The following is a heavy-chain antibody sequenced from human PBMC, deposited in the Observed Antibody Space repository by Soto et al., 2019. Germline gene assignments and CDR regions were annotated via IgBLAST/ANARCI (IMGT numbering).Heavy chain of an antibody. V-gene: IGHV3-7*04. CDR2: IKSDGSEK. CDR3: TRVHMVAVPAASPWFDP. CDR1: GFTFISHW. D-gene: IGHD2-2*01. J-gene: IGHJ5*02. Sequence: PGGSLRRAGAASGFTFISHWMIWFRRSPGKGLEWVANIKSDGSEKYYADSVKGLFTVSRDNAQNSVFLQMNSLRAEDTAVYYCTRVHMVAVPAASPWFDPWGQGTRVTVSS.